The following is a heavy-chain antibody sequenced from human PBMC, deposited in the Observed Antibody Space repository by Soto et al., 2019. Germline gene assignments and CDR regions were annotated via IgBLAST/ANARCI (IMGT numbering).Heavy chain of an antibody. Sequence: QLYLVESGGGVVQPGGSLRLSCAASGFTFSSYGMHWVRQAPGKGLEWVAVQSYDGSKKYYADSVKGRFTISRDNSKNTLYLQMNSLRAEDTALYYCAKDRGALRWSEEHYYFDYWGQGTLVTVSS. J-gene: IGHJ4*02. CDR1: GFTFSSYG. D-gene: IGHD4-17*01. CDR2: QSYDGSKK. CDR3: AKDRGALRWSEEHYYFDY. V-gene: IGHV3-30*18.